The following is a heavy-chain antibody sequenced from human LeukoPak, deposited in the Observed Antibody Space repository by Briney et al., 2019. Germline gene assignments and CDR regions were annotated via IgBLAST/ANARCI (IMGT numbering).Heavy chain of an antibody. V-gene: IGHV4-59*08. Sequence: SETLSLTCTVSGGSISDYYWRWIRQPPGKGLEWIGYFDDSGSTNYNPSLKSRVTISVDTSKNQLSLKLNSATAADTAVYYCTRHSRDSGGAFQYWGQGTPVTVSS. CDR2: FDDSGST. D-gene: IGHD4-23*01. CDR1: GGSISDYY. J-gene: IGHJ1*01. CDR3: TRHSRDSGGAFQY.